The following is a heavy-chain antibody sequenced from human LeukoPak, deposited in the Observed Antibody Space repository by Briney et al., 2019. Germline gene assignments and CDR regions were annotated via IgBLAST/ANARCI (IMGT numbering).Heavy chain of an antibody. CDR3: AKVTYGSGTYGAFDY. D-gene: IGHD3-10*01. CDR2: ISYDGSNK. V-gene: IGHV3-30*04. Sequence: PGGSLRLSCAASGFTFSSYAMHWVRQAPGKGLEWVAVISYDGSNKYYADSVKGRFTISRDNSKNTLYLQMNSLSAEDTAVYYCAKVTYGSGTYGAFDYWGQGTLVTVSS. J-gene: IGHJ4*02. CDR1: GFTFSSYA.